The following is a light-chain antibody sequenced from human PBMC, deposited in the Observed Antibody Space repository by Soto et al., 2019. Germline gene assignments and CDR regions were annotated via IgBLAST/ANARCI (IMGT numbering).Light chain of an antibody. CDR1: QSVLYSSNNKNY. V-gene: IGKV4-1*01. Sequence: DIVMTQSPDSLAMSLGERATINCKSSQSVLYSSNNKNYLAWYQQKSGQPPKLIIYWASTRESGVPDRFSGSGSATDFTLTISSLQAEDVAVYYCQQYYSTPINFGQGTRLEIK. CDR2: WAS. CDR3: QQYYSTPIN. J-gene: IGKJ5*01.